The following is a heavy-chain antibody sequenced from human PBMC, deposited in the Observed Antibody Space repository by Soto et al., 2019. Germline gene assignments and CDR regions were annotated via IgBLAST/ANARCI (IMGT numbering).Heavy chain of an antibody. CDR1: GFTFSSYA. CDR2: MSYDGSNK. CDR3: ARDGGAY. Sequence: QVQLVESGGGVVQPGGSLRLSCAASGFTFSSYAMHWVRRAPGKGLEWMAVMSYDGSNKYYADSVKGRFTISRDNSKNTLYLQMNSLRPEDTALYYCARDGGAYWGQGTLVIVSS. D-gene: IGHD3-16*01. J-gene: IGHJ4*02. V-gene: IGHV3-30-3*01.